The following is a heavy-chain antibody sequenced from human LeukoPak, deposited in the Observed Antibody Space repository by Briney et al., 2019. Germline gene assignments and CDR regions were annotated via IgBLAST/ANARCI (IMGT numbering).Heavy chain of an antibody. D-gene: IGHD5-12*01. CDR2: INNDGSTT. Sequence: PGGSLRLSCAASGLTFRSSWMHWVRQAPGKGLVWVSRINNDGSTTTYADSVKGRFTISRDNAKNTLFLQMNSLRAEDTAVYYCARDVGYSAYDWGQGTLVTVSS. V-gene: IGHV3-74*01. CDR3: ARDVGYSAYD. CDR1: GLTFRSSW. J-gene: IGHJ4*02.